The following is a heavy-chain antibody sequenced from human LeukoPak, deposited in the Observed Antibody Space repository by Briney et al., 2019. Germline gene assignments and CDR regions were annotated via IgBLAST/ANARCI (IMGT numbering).Heavy chain of an antibody. CDR2: IYSGGST. Sequence: WGSLRLSCAASGFTVSSNYMSWVRQAPGKGLEWVSVIYSGGSTYYADSVKGRFTISRDNSKNTLYLQMNSLRAEDTAVYYCASNGVTTDFDYWGQGTLVTVSS. CDR3: ASNGVTTDFDY. J-gene: IGHJ4*02. CDR1: GFTVSSNY. D-gene: IGHD4-11*01. V-gene: IGHV3-53*01.